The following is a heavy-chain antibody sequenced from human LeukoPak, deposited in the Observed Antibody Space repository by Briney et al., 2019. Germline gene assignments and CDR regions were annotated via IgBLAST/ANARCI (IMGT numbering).Heavy chain of an antibody. Sequence: SETLSLTCTVSGASFSNDYHWGWIRQSPGKGLEWIGTMGYGGRTYFSPSLKSRVSLSIDMSRTYFSLILKSVSAADTAVYYCARTKGRAVGQTAFQYWGQGTLVTVSA. D-gene: IGHD1-26*01. CDR1: GASFSNDYH. CDR3: ARTKGRAVGQTAFQY. J-gene: IGHJ4*02. CDR2: MGYGGRT. V-gene: IGHV4-39*07.